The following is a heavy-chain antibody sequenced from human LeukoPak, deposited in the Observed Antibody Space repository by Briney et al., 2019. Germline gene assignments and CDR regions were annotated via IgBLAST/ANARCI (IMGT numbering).Heavy chain of an antibody. CDR3: ARQYCSGGSCYEPRTFDI. D-gene: IGHD2-15*01. V-gene: IGHV4-59*08. Sequence: PSETLSLTCTVSGGSISSYYWSWIRQPPGKGLEWIGYIYYSGGTNYNPSLKSRVTISVDTSKNQFSLKLSSVTAADTAVYYCARQYCSGGSCYEPRTFDIWGQGTMVTVSS. CDR1: GGSISSYY. J-gene: IGHJ3*02. CDR2: IYYSGGT.